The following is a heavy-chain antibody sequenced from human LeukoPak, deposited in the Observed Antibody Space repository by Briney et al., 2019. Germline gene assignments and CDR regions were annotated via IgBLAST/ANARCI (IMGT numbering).Heavy chain of an antibody. CDR1: GFSINEFG. D-gene: IGHD2-15*01. Sequence: GGSLRLSCAASGFSINEFGMNWVRQAPGKGLEWVSSIRTLISAYTYHADSVKGRFTISRDIAENAVYLQMSSLRVEDTAIYFCARGMVVDAAPGEDAFDIWGQGTMVTVSS. J-gene: IGHJ3*02. CDR3: ARGMVVDAAPGEDAFDI. CDR2: IRTLISAYT. V-gene: IGHV3-21*04.